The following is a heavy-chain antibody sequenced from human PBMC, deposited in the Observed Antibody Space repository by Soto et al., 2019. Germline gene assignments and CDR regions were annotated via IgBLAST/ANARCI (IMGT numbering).Heavy chain of an antibody. CDR1: RCSFTSYA. CDR3: ARGPLSLYSADFR. J-gene: IGHJ4*02. Sequence: SGQVCFKASRCSFTSYAMNWVRQAPGQRLEWMGWINGGNGDTKYSQSFQDRVTITRDTSANTVYMELSSLTSEDTAIYYCARGPLSLYSADFRWGRGTPVNVPS. CDR2: INGGNGDT. V-gene: IGHV1-3*01. D-gene: IGHD6-13*01.